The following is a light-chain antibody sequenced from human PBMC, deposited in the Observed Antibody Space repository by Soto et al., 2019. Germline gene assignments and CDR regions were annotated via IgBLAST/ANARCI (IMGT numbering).Light chain of an antibody. CDR2: GAS. CDR3: QQDVSSVT. Sequence: EIVLTQSPGSLSLSPGERATLSCRASQSVDSSFFAWYQQKPGQAPRLLIYGASNRATGIPDRFSGSGSGTDFTLTISRQEPEDFAVYYCQQDVSSVTCGQGTKVEIK. CDR1: QSVDSSF. J-gene: IGKJ1*01. V-gene: IGKV3-20*01.